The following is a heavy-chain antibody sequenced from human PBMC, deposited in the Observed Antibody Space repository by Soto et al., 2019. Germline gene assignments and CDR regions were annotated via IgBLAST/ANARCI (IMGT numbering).Heavy chain of an antibody. CDR2: ISPKSGGA. V-gene: IGHV1-2*02. D-gene: IGHD2-8*01. Sequence: ASVKVSCNAGGYTFSDYYIQWVRQAPGQGLEHMGWISPKSGGAAYVQKFRGRVTMTRDTFVNLAYLHLSSLKSDDTAVYFCARCQRGLRCHLDSWGAGTLVTVSS. J-gene: IGHJ4*02. CDR1: GYTFSDYY. CDR3: ARCQRGLRCHLDS.